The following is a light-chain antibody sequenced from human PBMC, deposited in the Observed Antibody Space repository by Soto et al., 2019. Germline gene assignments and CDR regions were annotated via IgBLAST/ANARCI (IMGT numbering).Light chain of an antibody. V-gene: IGLV1-40*01. CDR2: GNH. Sequence: QSVLTQPPSVSGAPGQRVTIPCSGRSSNIGAGYDVHWYQQLPGTAPKLLISGNHNRPSGVPDRFSGSKSGTSASLAITGLQAEDEADYYCQSYDRSLSGFYVFGTGTKVTVL. CDR1: SSNIGAGYD. CDR3: QSYDRSLSGFYV. J-gene: IGLJ1*01.